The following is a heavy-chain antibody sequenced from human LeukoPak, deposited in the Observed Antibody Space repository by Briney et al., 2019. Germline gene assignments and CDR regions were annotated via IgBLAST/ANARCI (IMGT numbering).Heavy chain of an antibody. CDR2: INPNSGGT. CDR3: VRPRYCSSTSCSYWFDP. CDR1: GYIFTDYY. D-gene: IGHD2-2*01. Sequence: ASVKVSCKASGYIFTDYYMHWVRQAPGQELGWMGRINPNSGGTNYAQKFQGRVTMTRDTSISTAYMELSRLRSDDTAVYYCVRPRYCSSTSCSYWFDPWGQGTLVTVSS. V-gene: IGHV1/OR15-1*04. J-gene: IGHJ5*02.